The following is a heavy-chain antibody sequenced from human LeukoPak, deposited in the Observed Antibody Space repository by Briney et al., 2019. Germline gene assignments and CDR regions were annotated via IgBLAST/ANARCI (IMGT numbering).Heavy chain of an antibody. Sequence: GGSLRLSCAASGFSVSSSFMSWVRQAPGKGLEWVSVIYSIGSTFYADSVKGRFTISRDNSKNTLYLHVNSLRAEDTAVYYCARDRVYLGREDAFDIWGQGTMVTVSS. CDR1: GFSVSSSF. CDR2: IYSIGST. CDR3: ARDRVYLGREDAFDI. V-gene: IGHV3-53*01. D-gene: IGHD7-27*01. J-gene: IGHJ3*02.